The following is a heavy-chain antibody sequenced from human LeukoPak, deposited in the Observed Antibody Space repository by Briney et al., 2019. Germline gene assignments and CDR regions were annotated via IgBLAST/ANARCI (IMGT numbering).Heavy chain of an antibody. J-gene: IGHJ4*02. D-gene: IGHD3-3*01. V-gene: IGHV3-48*02. CDR1: GFTFSSYS. CDR3: ASFSGYDFWSGYSIVPG. CDR2: ISSSSSTI. Sequence: GGSLRLSCAASGFTFSSYSMNWVRQAPGKGLEWVSYISSSSSTIYYADSVKGRFTISRDNAKNSLYLQMNSLRDEDTAVYYCASFSGYDFWSGYSIVPGWGQGTLVTVSS.